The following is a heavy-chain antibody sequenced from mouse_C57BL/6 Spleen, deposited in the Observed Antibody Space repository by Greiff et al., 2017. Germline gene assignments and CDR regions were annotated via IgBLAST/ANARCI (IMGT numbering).Heavy chain of an antibody. D-gene: IGHD1-1*01. CDR3: ARNDITTVEGFAY. CDR1: GYAFSGYC. Sequence: QVQLKESGPELVKPGASVKISCKASGYAFSGYCMNWVKQRPGKGLEWIGELYPRDGVTNYNGKFKGKATMTSDQSSSTAYMQLSSLTSEDAAVYFCARNDITTVEGFAYWGQGTMVTVSA. CDR2: LYPRDGVT. J-gene: IGHJ3*01. V-gene: IGHV1-80*01.